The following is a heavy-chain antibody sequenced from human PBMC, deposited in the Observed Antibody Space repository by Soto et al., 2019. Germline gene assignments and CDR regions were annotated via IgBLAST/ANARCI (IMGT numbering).Heavy chain of an antibody. V-gene: IGHV3-23*01. D-gene: IGHD2-21*02. CDR3: ARRGCGGDCGY. Sequence: EVQLLESGGGLVQPGGSLRLSCAASGFTFSSYAMRWVRQAPGKGLEWVSAISGSGGSTYYADSVKGRFTISRDNSKNMLYLQMNSLGAGDAAVYYCARRGCGGDCGYWGEGTLVTVSS. CDR2: ISGSGGST. J-gene: IGHJ4*02. CDR1: GFTFSSYA.